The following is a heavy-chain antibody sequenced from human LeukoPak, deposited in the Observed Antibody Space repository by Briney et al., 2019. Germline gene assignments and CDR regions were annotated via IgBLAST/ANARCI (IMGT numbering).Heavy chain of an antibody. CDR3: ARVSSSSKVWFDP. Sequence: GSLRLSCAASGFTFSSYWMHWVRQAPGKGLVWVSRINSDGSSTSYADSVKGRFTISRDNAKNTLYPQMNSLRAEDTAVYYCARVSSSSKVWFDPWGQGTLVTVSS. CDR1: GFTFSSYW. CDR2: INSDGSST. J-gene: IGHJ5*02. V-gene: IGHV3-74*01. D-gene: IGHD6-6*01.